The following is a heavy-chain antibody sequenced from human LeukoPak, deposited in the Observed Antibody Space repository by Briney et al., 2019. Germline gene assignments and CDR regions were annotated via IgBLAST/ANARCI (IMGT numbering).Heavy chain of an antibody. Sequence: GGSLRLSCAASGFTFSSYGMHWVRQAPGKGLEWVAFIRYDGSNKYYADSVKGRFTISRDNSKNTLYLQMNSLRAEDTAVYYCARDRGYYYDSSGYPPLDYWGQGTLVTVSS. J-gene: IGHJ4*02. CDR2: IRYDGSNK. CDR1: GFTFSSYG. CDR3: ARDRGYYYDSSGYPPLDY. V-gene: IGHV3-30*02. D-gene: IGHD3-22*01.